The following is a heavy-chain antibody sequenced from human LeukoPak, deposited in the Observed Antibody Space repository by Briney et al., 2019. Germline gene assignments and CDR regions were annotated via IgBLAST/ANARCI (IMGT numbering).Heavy chain of an antibody. J-gene: IGHJ5*02. V-gene: IGHV4-61*02. CDR2: IYTSGST. CDR3: ARLSFPWFDP. CDR1: GGSISSGSYY. Sequence: SQTLSLTCTVSGGSISSGSYYWSWIRQPAGKGLEWIGRIYTSGSTNYNPSLKSRVTISVDTSKNQFSLKLSSVTAADTAVYYCARLSFPWFDPWGQGPLVTVSS.